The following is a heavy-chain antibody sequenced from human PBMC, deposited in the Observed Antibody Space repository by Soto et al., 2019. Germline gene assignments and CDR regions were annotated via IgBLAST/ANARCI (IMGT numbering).Heavy chain of an antibody. Sequence: SVKVSCKASGGTFSSYAISWVRQAPGQGLEWMGGIIPIFGTANYAQKFQGRVTITADESTSTAYMELSSLRSEDTAVYYCARDRGYSSSHLGGMDVWGQGTTVTVSS. CDR3: ARDRGYSSSHLGGMDV. CDR1: GGTFSSYA. CDR2: IIPIFGTA. J-gene: IGHJ6*02. V-gene: IGHV1-69*13. D-gene: IGHD6-13*01.